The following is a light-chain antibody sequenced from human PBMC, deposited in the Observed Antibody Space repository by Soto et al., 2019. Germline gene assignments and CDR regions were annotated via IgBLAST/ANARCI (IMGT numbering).Light chain of an antibody. J-gene: IGKJ4*01. CDR1: QGISSS. CDR2: AAS. V-gene: IGKV1-39*01. Sequence: DIQLTQSQYFLSACVGDSVTLTGLASQGISSSLAWYQQKPGEAPKLLIYAASTLQSGVPSRFSGSGSGTDFTLTIGSLQPEDFATYYCLQSYRTPLTFGGGTKVNIK. CDR3: LQSYRTPLT.